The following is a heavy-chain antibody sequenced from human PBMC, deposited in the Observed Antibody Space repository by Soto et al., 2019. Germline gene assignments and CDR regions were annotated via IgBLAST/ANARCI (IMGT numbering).Heavy chain of an antibody. J-gene: IGHJ4*02. D-gene: IGHD1-7*01. CDR3: ARDRIIGTSYSDY. CDR1: GGSMSSGDYH. V-gene: IGHV4-61*02. CDR2: IHSSGTT. Sequence: SETLSLTCTVSGGSMSSGDYHWSWIRQPAGKGLEWIGRIHSSGTTNYNPSLKSRVTMSVDTSRNQFSLKLTSVTAADTAVYYCARDRIIGTSYSDYWGQGVLVTVSS.